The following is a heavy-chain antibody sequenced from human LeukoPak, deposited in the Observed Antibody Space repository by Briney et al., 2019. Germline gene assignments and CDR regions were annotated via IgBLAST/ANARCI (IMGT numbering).Heavy chain of an antibody. D-gene: IGHD3-16*01. J-gene: IGHJ5*02. CDR2: ISYDGSNK. V-gene: IGHV3-30*18. Sequence: GRSLRLSCAASGFTFSSYGMHRVRQAPGKGLEWVAVISYDGSNKYYADSVKGRFTISRDNSKNTLYLQMNSLRAEDTAVYYCAKATFEGGNNWFDPWGQGTLVTVSS. CDR3: AKATFEGGNNWFDP. CDR1: GFTFSSYG.